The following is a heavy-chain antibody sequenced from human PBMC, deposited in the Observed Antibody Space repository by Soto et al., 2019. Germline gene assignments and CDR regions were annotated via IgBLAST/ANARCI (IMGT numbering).Heavy chain of an antibody. Sequence: KPSETLSLTCDVSGYSITSGYYWGWVRQPPGKGLEWIGSFYYGGSTFYNPSLKSRVTISVDASKNNFSLRLTSVTAADTAVYFCTRVVAGLDYWGQGILVTVSS. J-gene: IGHJ4*02. CDR2: FYYGGST. CDR3: TRVVAGLDY. D-gene: IGHD6-19*01. V-gene: IGHV4-38-2*01. CDR1: GYSITSGYY.